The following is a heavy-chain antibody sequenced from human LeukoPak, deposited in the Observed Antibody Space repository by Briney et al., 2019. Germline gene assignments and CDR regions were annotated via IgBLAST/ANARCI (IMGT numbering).Heavy chain of an antibody. Sequence: SETLSLTCTVSGGSISSGGYYWSWIRQHPGKGLEWIGYIYYSGSTYYNPSLKSRVTISVDTSKNQFSLKLSSVTAADTAVYYCARNGYSYGYGFDYCGQGTLVTVSS. CDR2: IYYSGST. J-gene: IGHJ4*02. D-gene: IGHD5-18*01. CDR1: GGSISSGGYY. V-gene: IGHV4-31*03. CDR3: ARNGYSYGYGFDY.